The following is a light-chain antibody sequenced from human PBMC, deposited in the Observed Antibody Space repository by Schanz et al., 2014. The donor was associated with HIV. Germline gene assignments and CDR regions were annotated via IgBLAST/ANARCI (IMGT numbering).Light chain of an antibody. V-gene: IGKV2-29*03. CDR3: MQGTHWPPT. J-gene: IGKJ4*01. Sequence: DIVMTQTPLSLSVPPGQPASISCKSSQSLLHSDGKTYLYWYLQKPGQSPQLLIYTVSYRASGVPDRFSGSGSGTDFTLTISRVEAEDVGIYYCMQGTHWPPTFGGGTKVEIK. CDR1: QSLLHSDGKTY. CDR2: TVS.